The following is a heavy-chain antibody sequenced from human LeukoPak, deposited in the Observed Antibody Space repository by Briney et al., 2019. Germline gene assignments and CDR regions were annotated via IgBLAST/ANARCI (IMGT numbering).Heavy chain of an antibody. D-gene: IGHD5-24*01. V-gene: IGHV3-7*05. J-gene: IGHJ4*02. Sequence: PGGSLRLSCGASGLTFSKRWMCWGRQIPGKGLEWVANIKQDGSETQYVGSVKGRFTVSRDNSKKSLSLQMNSLRADDTAVYYCARGQMAGYWGQGTLVTVSS. CDR2: IKQDGSET. CDR3: ARGQMAGY. CDR1: GLTFSKRW.